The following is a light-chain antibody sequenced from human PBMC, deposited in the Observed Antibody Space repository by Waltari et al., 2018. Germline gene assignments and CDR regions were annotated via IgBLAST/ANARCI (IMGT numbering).Light chain of an antibody. CDR2: RNN. CDR3: AAWDDSLSGWV. Sequence: QSVLTQPPSASGTLGQRVTISCSGSSSHTGSNYVYWYQQLPGTAPKLLIYRNNQRPSGVPDRFSGSKSGTSASLAISGLRSEDEADYYCAAWDDSLSGWVFGGGTKLTVL. J-gene: IGLJ3*02. V-gene: IGLV1-47*01. CDR1: SSHTGSNY.